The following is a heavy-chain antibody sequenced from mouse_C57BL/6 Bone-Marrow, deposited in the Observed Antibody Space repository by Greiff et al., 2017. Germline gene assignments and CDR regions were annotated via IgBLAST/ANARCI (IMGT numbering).Heavy chain of an antibody. D-gene: IGHD1-1*01. Sequence: QVQLKESGPGLVKPSQSLFLTCSITGFPITSGYYWIWIRQSPGKPLEWMGYITHSGETFYNPSLQSPISITRETSKNQFFLQLNSVTTEDTAMYYCAGDLITTVVYWYFDVWGTGTTVTVSS. CDR1: GFPITSGYY. J-gene: IGHJ1*03. CDR2: ITHSGET. V-gene: IGHV12-3*01. CDR3: AGDLITTVVYWYFDV.